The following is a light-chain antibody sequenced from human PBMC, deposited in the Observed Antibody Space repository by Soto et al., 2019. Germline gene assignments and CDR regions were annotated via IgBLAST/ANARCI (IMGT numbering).Light chain of an antibody. J-gene: IGLJ3*02. CDR1: SSNIESNY. CDR2: RNN. CDR3: AAWDDSLSGWV. V-gene: IGLV1-47*01. Sequence: QAVVTQPPSASGTPGQRVTISCSGSSSNIESNYVYWYQQLPGTAPKLLIYRNNQRPSGVPDRFSGSKSGTSASLAISGLRSEDEADYCCAAWDDSLSGWVFGGGTKLTVL.